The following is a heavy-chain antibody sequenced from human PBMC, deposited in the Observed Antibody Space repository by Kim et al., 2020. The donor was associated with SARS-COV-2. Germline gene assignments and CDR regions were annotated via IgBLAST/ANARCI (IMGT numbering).Heavy chain of an antibody. CDR1: GFTFSNAW. CDR3: TTDHPLVLVPAGDAYYSGMDV. V-gene: IGHV3-15*01. Sequence: GGSLRLSCAASGFTFSNAWMSWVRQAPGKGLEWVGRIKSKTDGGKKDYAAPGKGKFTISRDDSKNTLYMQMNSLKTEYTAVYYCTTDHPLVLVPAGDAYYSGMDVWGQGATVTVSS. D-gene: IGHD2-2*01. J-gene: IGHJ6*02. CDR2: IKSKTDGGKK.